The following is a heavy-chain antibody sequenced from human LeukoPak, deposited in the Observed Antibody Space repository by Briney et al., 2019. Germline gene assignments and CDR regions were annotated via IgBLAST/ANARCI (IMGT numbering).Heavy chain of an antibody. J-gene: IGHJ4*02. V-gene: IGHV3-74*01. CDR1: GFTFSTYS. Sequence: GGSLRLSCAASGFTFSTYSMNWVRQAPGKGLVWVSRINSDGSSTSYADSVKGRFTISRDNAKNTLYLQMNSLRAEDTAVYYCARDTSVVEKVTTFDYWGQGTLVTVSS. CDR2: INSDGSST. CDR3: ARDTSVVEKVTTFDY. D-gene: IGHD4-17*01.